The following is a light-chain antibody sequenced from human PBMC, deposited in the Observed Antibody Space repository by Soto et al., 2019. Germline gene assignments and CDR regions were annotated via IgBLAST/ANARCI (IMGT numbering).Light chain of an antibody. J-gene: IGLJ1*01. CDR2: ENN. CDR1: NSHIGNNY. V-gene: IGLV1-51*02. CDR3: GTWDSSLSAYV. Sequence: KRRPPGSPAPGQERSILSYRRNSHIGNNYVSWYQQLPGTAPKLLIYENNKRPSGIPDRFSGSKSGTSATLGISGLQTGDEADYFCGTWDSSLSAYVFGIGTKVTVL.